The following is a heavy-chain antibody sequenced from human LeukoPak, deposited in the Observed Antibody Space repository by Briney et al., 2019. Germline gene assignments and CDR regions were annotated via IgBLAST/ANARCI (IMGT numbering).Heavy chain of an antibody. Sequence: GGSLRLSCTVSGFTVSSNSMSWVRQAPGKGLEWVSFIYSGTIHYSDSVKGRFTISRDNSKNTLYLQMNSLRAEDTAVYYCARCDSSGNYAFYFDYWGQGTLVTVSS. CDR2: IYSGTI. D-gene: IGHD3-22*01. J-gene: IGHJ4*02. CDR1: GFTVSSNS. V-gene: IGHV3-53*01. CDR3: ARCDSSGNYAFYFDY.